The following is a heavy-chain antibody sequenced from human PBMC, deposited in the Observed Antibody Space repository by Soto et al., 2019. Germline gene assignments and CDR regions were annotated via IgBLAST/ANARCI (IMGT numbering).Heavy chain of an antibody. CDR1: GYTFTSYA. J-gene: IGHJ4*02. CDR3: TRDYYDSSGYYTKFDY. V-gene: IGHV1-3*01. D-gene: IGHD3-22*01. Sequence: GASVKVSCKASGYTFTSYAMHWVRQAPGQRLEWMGWINAGNGNTKYSQKFQGRVTITKDTSASTVYMELSSLRSEDTAVYFCTRDYYDSSGYYTKFDYWGQGTLVTVSS. CDR2: INAGNGNT.